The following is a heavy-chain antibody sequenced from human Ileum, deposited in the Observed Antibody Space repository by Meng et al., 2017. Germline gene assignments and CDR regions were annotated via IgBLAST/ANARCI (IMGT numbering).Heavy chain of an antibody. CDR3: AREWSGSYRHFDY. Sequence: LKEPGPGRVGPWGALAHPCVCSGDPVSSSTWWSWVRQPPGKGLEWIGEIHHSGSTNYNPSLKSRVTISVDKSKNQFSLKLNSVTAADTAVYYCAREWSGSYRHFDYWGQGTLVTVSS. V-gene: IGHV4-4*02. D-gene: IGHD1-26*01. CDR2: IHHSGST. J-gene: IGHJ4*02. CDR1: GDPVSSSTW.